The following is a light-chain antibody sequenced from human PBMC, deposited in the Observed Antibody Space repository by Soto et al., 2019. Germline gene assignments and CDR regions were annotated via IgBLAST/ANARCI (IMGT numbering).Light chain of an antibody. CDR2: SNN. V-gene: IGLV1-44*01. CDR3: AAWDDSVNGVV. Sequence: QSVLTQPPSASGTPGQRVTISCSGSSSNIGSNTVNWYQQLPGTAPKLLIYSNNQRPSGVPDRFSGSKSVTSASLAISGLQSEDEADYYCAAWDDSVNGVVFGGGTKVTVL. CDR1: SSNIGSNT. J-gene: IGLJ2*01.